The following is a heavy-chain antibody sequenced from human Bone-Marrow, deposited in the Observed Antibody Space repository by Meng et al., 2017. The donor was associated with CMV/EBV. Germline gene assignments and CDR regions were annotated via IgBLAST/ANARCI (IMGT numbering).Heavy chain of an antibody. CDR2: ISYDGSNK. Sequence: GGSLRLSCAASGFTFNNYAMHWVRQAPGKGLEWVAVISYDGSNKYYADSVKGRFTISRDNSKNTLCLQMNSLRAEDTAMYYCAKDSGYCRSTSCYRYFDYWGQGTLVTVSS. CDR3: AKDSGYCRSTSCYRYFDY. J-gene: IGHJ4*02. V-gene: IGHV3-30*04. CDR1: GFTFNNYA. D-gene: IGHD2-2*03.